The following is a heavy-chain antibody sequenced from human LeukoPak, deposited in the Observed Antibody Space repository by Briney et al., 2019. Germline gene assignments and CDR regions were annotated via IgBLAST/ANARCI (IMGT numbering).Heavy chain of an antibody. CDR2: ISANNGNT. CDR3: AREGGEEGFGELCLDY. J-gene: IGHJ4*02. D-gene: IGHD3-10*01. V-gene: IGHV1-18*01. Sequence: ASVKVSCKASGYTFTSYDINWVRQATGQGLEWMGWISANNGNTKYAQKFQGRVTMTTDTSTSTAYMELRSLRSDDTAVYYCAREGGEEGFGELCLDYWGQGTLVTVSS. CDR1: GYTFTSYD.